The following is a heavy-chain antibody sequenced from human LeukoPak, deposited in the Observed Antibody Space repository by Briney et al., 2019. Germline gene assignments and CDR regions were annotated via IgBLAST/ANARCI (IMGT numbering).Heavy chain of an antibody. CDR3: AKGSVWFGEYHWFDP. CDR1: GFTFSSYG. CDR2: ISYDGSNK. V-gene: IGHV3-30*18. J-gene: IGHJ5*02. Sequence: GGSLRLSCAASGFTFSSYGMHWVRQAPGKGLEWVAVISYDGSNKYYADSVEGRFTISRDNSKNTLYLQMNSLRAEDTAVYYCAKGSVWFGEYHWFDPWGQGTLVTVSS. D-gene: IGHD3-10*01.